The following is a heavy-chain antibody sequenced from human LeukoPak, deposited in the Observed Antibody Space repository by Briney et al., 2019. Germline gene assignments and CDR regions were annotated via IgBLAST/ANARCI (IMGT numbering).Heavy chain of an antibody. V-gene: IGHV3-30-3*01. CDR2: ISYDGSNK. J-gene: IGHJ4*02. D-gene: IGHD2-2*01. Sequence: GGSLRLSCAASGFTFSSYAMHWVRQAPGKGLEWVAVISYDGSNKYYADSVKGRFTISRDNSKNTLYLQMNSLRAEDTAVYYCAGASSNGVVIDATSFDLWGQGTLVIVSS. CDR3: AGASSNGVVIDATSFDL. CDR1: GFTFSSYA.